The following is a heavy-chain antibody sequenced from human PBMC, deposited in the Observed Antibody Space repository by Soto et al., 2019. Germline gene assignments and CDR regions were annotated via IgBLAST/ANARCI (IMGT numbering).Heavy chain of an antibody. CDR2: TYYRSRFFS. D-gene: IGHD6-6*01. Sequence: SQTLSLTCAISGDSVPTYSAAWNWIRQSPSGGLEWLGRTYYRSRFFSDYAESVKSRIIINPDTSKNQFSLQLKSVTPEDTAVYYCARDRYSSSGWFDPWGQGTPVTVSS. J-gene: IGHJ5*02. V-gene: IGHV6-1*01. CDR1: GDSVPTYSAA. CDR3: ARDRYSSSGWFDP.